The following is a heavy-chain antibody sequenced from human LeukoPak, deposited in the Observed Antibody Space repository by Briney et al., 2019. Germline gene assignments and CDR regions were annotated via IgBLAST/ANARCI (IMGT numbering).Heavy chain of an antibody. CDR1: GFTFSSYS. CDR3: ARNLIVVVVAATAPLPDY. CDR2: ISSSGSTI. J-gene: IGHJ4*02. V-gene: IGHV3-48*04. D-gene: IGHD2-15*01. Sequence: PGGSLRLSCAASGFTFSSYSMNWFRQAPGKGLEWVSSISSSGSTIYYADSVKGRFTISRGNAKNSLYLQMNSPRAEDTAVYYCARNLIVVVVAATAPLPDYWGQGTLVTVSS.